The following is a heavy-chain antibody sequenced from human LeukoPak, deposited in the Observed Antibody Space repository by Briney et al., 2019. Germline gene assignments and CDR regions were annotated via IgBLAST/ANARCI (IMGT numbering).Heavy chain of an antibody. CDR1: GYSFTSYW. D-gene: IGHD6-19*01. Sequence: PGESLKISCKGSGYSFTSYWIGWVRQMPGKGLEWMGIIYPGDSDTRYSPSFQGQVTISADKSISTAYLQWSSLKASDTAMYYCAKVVAGQLVPLDYFDYWGQGTLVTVSS. V-gene: IGHV5-51*01. CDR2: IYPGDSDT. CDR3: AKVVAGQLVPLDYFDY. J-gene: IGHJ4*02.